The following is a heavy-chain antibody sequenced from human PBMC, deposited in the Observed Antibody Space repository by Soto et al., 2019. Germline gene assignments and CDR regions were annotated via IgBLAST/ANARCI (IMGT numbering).Heavy chain of an antibody. Sequence: QVQLQQWGAGLLKPSETLSLTCAVYGGSFSGYYWSWIRQPPGKGLEWIGEINHSGSTNYNPSLKSRVTISVDTSKNQFSLKLSSVTAADTAVYYCARGQVGSPAHFDYWGQGTLFTVSS. J-gene: IGHJ4*02. V-gene: IGHV4-34*01. CDR1: GGSFSGYY. CDR3: ARGQVGSPAHFDY. CDR2: INHSGST. D-gene: IGHD3-10*01.